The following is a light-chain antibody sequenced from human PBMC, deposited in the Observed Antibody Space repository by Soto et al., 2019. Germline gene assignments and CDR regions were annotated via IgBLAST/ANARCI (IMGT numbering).Light chain of an antibody. CDR2: AAS. J-gene: IGKJ2*01. V-gene: IGKV1-39*01. CDR1: QSISSH. Sequence: DIPMTQSPSSLSASVGDRVTITCRASQSISSHLNWYQLNPGRAPKLLIYAASTLHSGVPSRFSGSGSGTDFTLTLTSLQPEDFATYYCQQSYSIPHTFGQGTKLEIK. CDR3: QQSYSIPHT.